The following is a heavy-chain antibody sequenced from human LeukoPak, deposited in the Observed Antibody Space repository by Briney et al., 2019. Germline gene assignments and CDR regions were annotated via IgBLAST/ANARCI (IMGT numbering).Heavy chain of an antibody. CDR1: GGSISSTSYY. CDR2: IYYTGTT. Sequence: SETLSLTCNVSGGSISSTSYYWGWIRQPPGKGLEWLGNIYYTGTTYYNPSLKSRVTISVDTSKNQFSLKLSSVTAADTAVYYCARGLEQWLGPDAFDIWGQGTMVTVSS. J-gene: IGHJ3*02. V-gene: IGHV4-39*07. CDR3: ARGLEQWLGPDAFDI. D-gene: IGHD6-19*01.